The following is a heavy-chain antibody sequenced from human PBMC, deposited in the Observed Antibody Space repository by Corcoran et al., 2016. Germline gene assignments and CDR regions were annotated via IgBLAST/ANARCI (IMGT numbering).Heavy chain of an antibody. Sequence: QVQLVQSGAEVKKPGASVKVSCKASGYTCTSYGISWVRQAPGQGLEWMGWISAYNGNTNYAQKLQGRVTMTSDTSTSTAYMELRSLRSDDTDVYYWARDRRYDILTGYYKSDAFDIWGQGTMVTVSS. CDR3: ARDRRYDILTGYYKSDAFDI. CDR2: ISAYNGNT. V-gene: IGHV1-18*01. D-gene: IGHD3-9*01. J-gene: IGHJ3*02. CDR1: GYTCTSYG.